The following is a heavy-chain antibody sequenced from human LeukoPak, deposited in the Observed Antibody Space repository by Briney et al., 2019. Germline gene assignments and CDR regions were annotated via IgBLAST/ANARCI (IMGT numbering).Heavy chain of an antibody. CDR2: INHSGST. CDR3: ARGIHQNYDILTGYFYYYYGMDV. V-gene: IGHV4-34*01. J-gene: IGHJ6*02. CDR1: GGSFSGYY. Sequence: ETLSLTCAVYGGSFSGYYWSWIRQPPGKGLEWIGEINHSGSTNYNPSLKSRVTISVDTSKNQFSLKLSSVTAADTAVYYCARGIHQNYDILTGYFYYYYGMDVWGQGTTVTVSS. D-gene: IGHD3-9*01.